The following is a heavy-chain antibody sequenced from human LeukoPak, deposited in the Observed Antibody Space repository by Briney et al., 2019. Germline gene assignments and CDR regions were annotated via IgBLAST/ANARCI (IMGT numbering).Heavy chain of an antibody. CDR2: ISSSSSYK. D-gene: IGHD3-16*02. J-gene: IGHJ6*04. CDR3: ARFADDYVWGSYRPTDV. V-gene: IGHV3-21*01. Sequence: PGGSLRLSCAASGFTFSSYSMNWVRQAPGKGLEWVSTISSSSSYKYYADSVKGRFTISRDNAKNSLYLQMNSLRAEDTAVYYCARFADDYVWGSYRPTDVWGKGTTVTISS. CDR1: GFTFSSYS.